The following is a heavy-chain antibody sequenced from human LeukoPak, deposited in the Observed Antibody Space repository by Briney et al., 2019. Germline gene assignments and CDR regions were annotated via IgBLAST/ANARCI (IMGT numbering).Heavy chain of an antibody. Sequence: SETLSLTCTVSGGSISSSSYYWGWIRQPPGKGLEWIGSIYYSGSTYYNPSLKSRVTISVDTSKNQFSLKLSSVTAADTAVYYCARRRGGYYDRYIDYWGQGTLVTVSS. CDR3: ARRRGGYYDRYIDY. CDR1: GGSISSSSYY. CDR2: IYYSGST. V-gene: IGHV4-39*01. J-gene: IGHJ4*02. D-gene: IGHD3-22*01.